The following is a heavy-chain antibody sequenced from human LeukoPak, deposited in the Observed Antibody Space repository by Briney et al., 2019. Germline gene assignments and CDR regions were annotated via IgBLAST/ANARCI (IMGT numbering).Heavy chain of an antibody. D-gene: IGHD1-1*01. CDR2: INWNGDIT. V-gene: IGHV3-20*04. J-gene: IGHJ4*02. Sequence: GGTLRLSCAASGVIFDDFGMTWVRQAPGKGREWVSSINWNGDITPYADSVKGRFTISRDNAKNVLYLQMNSLRPEDTALYFCTRDETGIDYWGQGTLVTVSS. CDR1: GVIFDDFG. CDR3: TRDETGIDY.